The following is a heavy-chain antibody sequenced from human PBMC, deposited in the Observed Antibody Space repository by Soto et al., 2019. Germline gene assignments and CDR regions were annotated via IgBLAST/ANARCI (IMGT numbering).Heavy chain of an antibody. CDR2: ISYDGSNK. Sequence: GGSLRLSFAASGFTFSSYGMHWVRQAPGKGLEWVAVISYDGSNKYYADSVKGRFTISRDNSKNTLYLQMNSLRAEDTAVYYCAKNTAMVWYYYYGMDVWGQGTTVTVSS. CDR1: GFTFSSYG. V-gene: IGHV3-30*18. J-gene: IGHJ6*02. D-gene: IGHD5-18*01. CDR3: AKNTAMVWYYYYGMDV.